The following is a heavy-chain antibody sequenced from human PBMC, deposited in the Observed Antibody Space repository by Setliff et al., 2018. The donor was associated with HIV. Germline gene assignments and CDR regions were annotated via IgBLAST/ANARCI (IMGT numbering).Heavy chain of an antibody. CDR1: GYTFINYD. D-gene: IGHD5-12*01. CDR3: ARDRDGYNFFDY. V-gene: IGHV1-46*01. Sequence: ASVKVSCKASGYTFINYDINWVRQATGQGLEWMGIINPSGGSTSYAQKFQGRVTMTRDTSTSTVYMELSSLRSEDTAVYYCARDRDGYNFFDYWGQGTLVTVSS. J-gene: IGHJ4*02. CDR2: INPSGGST.